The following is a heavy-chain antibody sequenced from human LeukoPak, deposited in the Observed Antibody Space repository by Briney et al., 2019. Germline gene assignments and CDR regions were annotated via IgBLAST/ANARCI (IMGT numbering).Heavy chain of an antibody. Sequence: SETLSLTCAVYGGSFSGYYWSWIRQPPGKGLEWIGEINHSGSTNYNPSLKSRVTISVDTSKNQFSLKLSSVTAADTAVYYCARRRVVVVPAADWFDPWGQGTLVTVSS. D-gene: IGHD2-2*01. CDR2: INHSGST. J-gene: IGHJ5*02. CDR3: ARRRVVVVPAADWFDP. CDR1: GGSFSGYY. V-gene: IGHV4-34*01.